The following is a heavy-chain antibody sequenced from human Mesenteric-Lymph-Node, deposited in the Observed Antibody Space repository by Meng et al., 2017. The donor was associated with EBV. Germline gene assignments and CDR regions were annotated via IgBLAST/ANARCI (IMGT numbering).Heavy chain of an antibody. D-gene: IGHD3-22*01. Sequence: VPQEEEGPGRGKPSGPLSTTCAACGGSISSSNWWSWVRQPPGKGLEWIGEIYHNGNTNYNPSLKRRVTISVDKSKNQFSLKLNSVTAADTAVYYCARADSSGPWHFDYWGQGTLVTVSS. CDR1: GGSISSSNW. V-gene: IGHV4-4*02. J-gene: IGHJ4*02. CDR3: ARADSSGPWHFDY. CDR2: IYHNGNT.